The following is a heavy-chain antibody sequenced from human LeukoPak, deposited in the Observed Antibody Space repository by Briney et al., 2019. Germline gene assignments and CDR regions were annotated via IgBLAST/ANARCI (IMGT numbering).Heavy chain of an antibody. Sequence: GRSLRLSCAASGFTFGEYAMHWVRQAPGKGLEWVAVISYDGRQKFYGDSVKGRFTISRDNPKNTVYLQMNSLRNDDTAVYYCARVFLERLTSGYFDNWGQGNLVTVSP. CDR1: GFTFGEYA. J-gene: IGHJ4*02. D-gene: IGHD3-3*01. CDR2: ISYDGRQK. V-gene: IGHV3-30-3*01. CDR3: ARVFLERLTSGYFDN.